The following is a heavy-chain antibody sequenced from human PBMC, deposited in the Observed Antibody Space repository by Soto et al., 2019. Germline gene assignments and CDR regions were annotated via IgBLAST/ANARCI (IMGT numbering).Heavy chain of an antibody. CDR3: ARARRQFETLYYFDQ. J-gene: IGHJ4*02. CDR2: IYHSGSP. V-gene: IGHV4-4*02. CDR1: DGSITSSNW. Sequence: PSETLSLTCAVSDGSITSSNWWTGVRQPPGKGLEWIAEIYHSGSPHYNPSLESRATISVAKTTNQFFLRLSSVTAADTAVYYCARARRQFETLYYFDQWGQGALVTVS. D-gene: IGHD3-10*01.